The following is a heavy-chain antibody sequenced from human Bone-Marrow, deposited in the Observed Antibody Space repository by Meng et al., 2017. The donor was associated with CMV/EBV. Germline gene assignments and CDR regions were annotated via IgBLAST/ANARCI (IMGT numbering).Heavy chain of an antibody. CDR3: ARVPYYDFWSGPNWFDP. V-gene: IGHV4-59*01. J-gene: IGHJ5*02. Sequence: SETLSLTCTVSGGSISSYYWSWIRQPPGKGLEWIGYIYYSGSTNYNPSLKSRVTISVDTSKNQFSLKLSSVTAADTAVYYCARVPYYDFWSGPNWFDPWGQGTPVTVSS. CDR1: GGSISSYY. D-gene: IGHD3-3*01. CDR2: IYYSGST.